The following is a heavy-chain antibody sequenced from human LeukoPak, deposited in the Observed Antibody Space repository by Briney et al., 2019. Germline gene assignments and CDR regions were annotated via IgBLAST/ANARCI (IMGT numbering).Heavy chain of an antibody. CDR3: AREREMATKGGSYYFDY. CDR2: ISYDGSNK. D-gene: IGHD5-24*01. Sequence: GGSLRLSCAASGFTFSSYAMHWVRQAPGKGLEWVAVISYDGSNKYYADSVKGRFTTSRDNSKNTLYLQMNSLRAEDTAVYYCAREREMATKGGSYYFDYWGQGTLVTVSS. J-gene: IGHJ4*02. CDR1: GFTFSSYA. V-gene: IGHV3-30*04.